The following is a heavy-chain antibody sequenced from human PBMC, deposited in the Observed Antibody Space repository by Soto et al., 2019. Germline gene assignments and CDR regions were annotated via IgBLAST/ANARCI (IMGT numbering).Heavy chain of an antibody. V-gene: IGHV3-48*03. J-gene: IGHJ6*02. D-gene: IGHD1-26*01. CDR3: ARDRLWELLGYYYYYGMDV. CDR1: GFTFSSYE. Sequence: LRLSCAASGFTFSSYEMNWVRQAPGKGLEWVSYISSSGSTIYYADSVKGRFTISRDNAKNSLYLQMNSLRAEDTAVYYCARDRLWELLGYYYYYGMDVWGQGTTVTVSS. CDR2: ISSSGSTI.